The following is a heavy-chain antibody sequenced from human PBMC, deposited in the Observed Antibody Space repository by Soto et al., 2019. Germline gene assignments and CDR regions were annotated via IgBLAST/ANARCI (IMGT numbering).Heavy chain of an antibody. D-gene: IGHD3-22*01. CDR2: ISAYNGNT. CDR1: GYTFTSYG. J-gene: IGHJ4*02. Sequence: ASVKVSCKASGYTFTSYGISWVRQAPGQGLEWMGWISAYNGNTNYAQKLQGRVTMTTDTSTSTAYMELRSLRSEDTAVYYCARDAHYYDSSGYYLTPDYWGQGTLVTVSS. CDR3: ARDAHYYDSSGYYLTPDY. V-gene: IGHV1-18*01.